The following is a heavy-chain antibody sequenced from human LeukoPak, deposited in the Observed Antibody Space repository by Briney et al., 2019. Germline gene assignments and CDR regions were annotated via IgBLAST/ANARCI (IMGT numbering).Heavy chain of an antibody. CDR1: GVSISRYY. J-gene: IGHJ3*01. D-gene: IGHD1-26*01. V-gene: IGHV4-4*07. CDR3: ARQFLVGSTFHAFDL. Sequence: SETLSLTCTVSGVSISRYYWSWIRQPAGKGLEWIGRIYSSGSTTYNPSLKSRVTMSIDTSKNQFSLKLSSVTAADTAVYYCARQFLVGSTFHAFDLWGQGTRVTVSS. CDR2: IYSSGST.